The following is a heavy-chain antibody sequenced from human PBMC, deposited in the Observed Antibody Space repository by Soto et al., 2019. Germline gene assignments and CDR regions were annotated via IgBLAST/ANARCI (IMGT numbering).Heavy chain of an antibody. Sequence: PGESLKISCKGSGYSFTSYWIGWVRQMHGKGLEWMGIIYPGDSDTRYSPSFQGQVTISADKSISTAYLQWSSLKASDTAVYYCATSLHYYFGVVTHESYWGQGTLVTVSS. CDR3: ATSLHYYFGVVTHESY. D-gene: IGHD3-3*01. CDR1: GYSFTSYW. V-gene: IGHV5-51*01. CDR2: IYPGDSDT. J-gene: IGHJ4*02.